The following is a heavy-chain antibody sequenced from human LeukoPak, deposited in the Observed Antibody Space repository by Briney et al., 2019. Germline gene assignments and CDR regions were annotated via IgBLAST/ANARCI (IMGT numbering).Heavy chain of an antibody. Sequence: SETLSLTCTVSGGSISSSSYYWGWIRQPPGKGLEWIGSIYYSGSTYYNPSLKSRVTISVDTSKNQFSLKLSSVTAADTAVYYCARDPGGGAAAGHFDYWGQGTLVTVSS. D-gene: IGHD6-13*01. J-gene: IGHJ4*02. CDR2: IYYSGST. CDR3: ARDPGGGAAAGHFDY. V-gene: IGHV4-39*07. CDR1: GGSISSSSYY.